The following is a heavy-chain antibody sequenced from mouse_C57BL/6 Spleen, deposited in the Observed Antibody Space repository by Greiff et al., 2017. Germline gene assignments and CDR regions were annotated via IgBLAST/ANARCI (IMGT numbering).Heavy chain of an antibody. CDR2: IYPGSGST. CDR1: GYTFTSYW. V-gene: IGHV1-55*01. Sequence: QVQLKQPGAELVKPGASVKMSCKASGYTFTSYWITWVKQRPGQGLEWIGDIYPGSGSTNYNEKFKSKATLTVDTSSSTAYMQLSSLTSEDSAVYYCARWSDYDDAMDYWGQGTSVTVSS. CDR3: ARWSDYDDAMDY. J-gene: IGHJ4*01. D-gene: IGHD2-4*01.